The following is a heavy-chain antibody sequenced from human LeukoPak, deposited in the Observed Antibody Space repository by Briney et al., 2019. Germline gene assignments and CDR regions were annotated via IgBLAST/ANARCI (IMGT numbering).Heavy chain of an antibody. V-gene: IGHV4-61*02. CDR3: ARGLRITISYYYYYMDV. Sequence: SQTLSLTCTVSGGSISSGSYYWSWIRQPAGKGLEWIGRIYTSGSTNYNPSLKSRLTISVDTSKNQFSLKLSSVTAADTAVYYCARGLRITISYYYYYMDVWGKGTTVTVSS. CDR2: IYTSGST. CDR1: GGSISSGSYY. D-gene: IGHD3-3*01. J-gene: IGHJ6*03.